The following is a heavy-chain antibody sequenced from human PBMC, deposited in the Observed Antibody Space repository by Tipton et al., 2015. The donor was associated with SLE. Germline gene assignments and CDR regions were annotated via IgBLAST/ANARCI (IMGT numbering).Heavy chain of an antibody. Sequence: SLRLSCAASGFTFDDYTMHWVRQAPGKGLEWVSLISWDGGSTYYADSVKGRFTISRDNSKNSLYPQMNSLRTEDTALYYCAKASLRDHGMDVWGQGTTVTVSS. CDR1: GFTFDDYT. J-gene: IGHJ6*02. CDR3: AKASLRDHGMDV. V-gene: IGHV3-43*01. CDR2: ISWDGGST. D-gene: IGHD5-24*01.